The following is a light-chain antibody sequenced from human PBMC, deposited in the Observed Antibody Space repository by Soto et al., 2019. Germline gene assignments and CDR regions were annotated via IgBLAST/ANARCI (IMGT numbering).Light chain of an antibody. CDR3: QQSYSTAVT. Sequence: DIEMTQSPSSLSASVGDRVTISCRASQTISSYLNWYQQSAGQAPKLLIYAASKLQSGAPSRFSGSGSGTDFTLTISSLQPEDFATYYCQQSYSTAVTFGQGTKVEIK. V-gene: IGKV1-39*01. CDR2: AAS. J-gene: IGKJ1*01. CDR1: QTISSY.